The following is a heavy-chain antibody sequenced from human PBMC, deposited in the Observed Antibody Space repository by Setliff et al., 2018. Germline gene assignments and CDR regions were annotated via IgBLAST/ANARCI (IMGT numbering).Heavy chain of an antibody. J-gene: IGHJ3*02. V-gene: IGHV4-34*01. CDR2: INHSGST. Sequence: TSETLSLTCAVYGGSFSGYYWSWLRQPPGKGLEWIGEINHSGSTNYNPSLKSRVTISVDTSKNQFSLKLSSVTAADTAVYYCARGWGSGWSKEGAFDIWGQGTMVTV. D-gene: IGHD6-19*01. CDR1: GGSFSGYY. CDR3: ARGWGSGWSKEGAFDI.